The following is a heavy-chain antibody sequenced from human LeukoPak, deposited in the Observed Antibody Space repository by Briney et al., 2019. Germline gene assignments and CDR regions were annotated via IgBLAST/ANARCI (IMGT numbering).Heavy chain of an antibody. D-gene: IGHD2-15*01. CDR1: GFTFSNFD. J-gene: IGHJ4*01. CDR3: AKGGRHGHSSYERGYFDF. V-gene: IGHV3-30*02. Sequence: PGGSLRLSCAASGFTFSNFDMHWVRQAPGKGLEWVAFIQYSGSKKYYADSVEGRFTISRDNSKTTLYVSMNSLRTEDAAVYYCAKGGRHGHSSYERGYFDFWGQGTLVTVSS. CDR2: IQYSGSKK.